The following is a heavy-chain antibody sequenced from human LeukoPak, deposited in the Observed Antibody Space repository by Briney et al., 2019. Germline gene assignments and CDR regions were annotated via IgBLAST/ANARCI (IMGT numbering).Heavy chain of an antibody. Sequence: GGSLRLSCAASGFTFSDYYMSWIRQAPGKGLEWVSYISSSGSTIYYADSVKGRFTISRDNAKNSLHLQMNSLRAEDTAVYYCARYCQPKEYSSGWYGLQYYYYYGMDVWGQGTTVTVSS. CDR3: ARYCQPKEYSSGWYGLQYYYYYGMDV. CDR1: GFTFSDYY. D-gene: IGHD6-19*01. CDR2: ISSSGSTI. J-gene: IGHJ6*02. V-gene: IGHV3-11*04.